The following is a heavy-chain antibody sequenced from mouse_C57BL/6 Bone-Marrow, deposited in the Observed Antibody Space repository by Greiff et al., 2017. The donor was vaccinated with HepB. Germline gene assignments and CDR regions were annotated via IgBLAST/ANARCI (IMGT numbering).Heavy chain of an antibody. CDR1: GFSFNTYA. CDR3: VRHKGGYYGSEDAMDY. D-gene: IGHD1-1*01. J-gene: IGHJ4*01. V-gene: IGHV10-1*01. Sequence: EVKLVESGGGLVQPKGSLKLSCAASGFSFNTYAMNWVRQAPGKGLEWVARIRSKSNNYATYYADSVKDRFTISRDDSESMLYLQMNNLKTEDTAMYYCVRHKGGYYGSEDAMDYWGQGTSVTVSS. CDR2: IRSKSNNYAT.